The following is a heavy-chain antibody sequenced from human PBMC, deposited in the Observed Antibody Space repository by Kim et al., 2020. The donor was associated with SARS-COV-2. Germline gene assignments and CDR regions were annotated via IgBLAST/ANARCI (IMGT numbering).Heavy chain of an antibody. D-gene: IGHD7-27*01. Sequence: GGSLRLSCAASGFTFSSYAMSWVRQAPGKGLEWVSAISGSGGSTYYADSVKGRFTISRDNSKSTLYLQMNSLRAEDTAVYYCAKDIRGIWGYFDLWGRGTLVTVSS. V-gene: IGHV3-23*01. CDR1: GFTFSSYA. CDR3: AKDIRGIWGYFDL. J-gene: IGHJ2*01. CDR2: ISGSGGST.